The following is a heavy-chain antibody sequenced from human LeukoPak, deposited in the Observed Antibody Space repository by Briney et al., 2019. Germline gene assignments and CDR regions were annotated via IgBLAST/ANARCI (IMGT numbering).Heavy chain of an antibody. V-gene: IGHV4-59*12. CDR2: IHYSGST. CDR1: GGSISSYY. D-gene: IGHD6-19*01. CDR3: ARAVAGDDAFDI. Sequence: SETLSLTCTVSGGSISSYYWSWIRQPPGKGLEWIGYIHYSGSTHYNPSLKSRVTISVDTSKNQFSLKLSSVTAADTAVYYCARAVAGDDAFDIWGQGTMVTVSS. J-gene: IGHJ3*02.